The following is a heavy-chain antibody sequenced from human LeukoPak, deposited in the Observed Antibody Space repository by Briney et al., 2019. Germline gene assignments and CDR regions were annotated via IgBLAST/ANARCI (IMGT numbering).Heavy chain of an antibody. D-gene: IGHD3-22*01. CDR3: ARGRPPNYYDSSGTYFDY. CDR1: GGSFSGYY. CDR2: INHSGST. J-gene: IGHJ4*02. V-gene: IGHV4-34*01. Sequence: PSETLSLTCAVYGGSFSGYYWSWIRQPPGKGLEWIGEINHSGSTNYNPSLMSRVTISVDTSKNQFSLKLSSVTAADTAVYYCARGRPPNYYDSSGTYFDYWGQGTLVTVSS.